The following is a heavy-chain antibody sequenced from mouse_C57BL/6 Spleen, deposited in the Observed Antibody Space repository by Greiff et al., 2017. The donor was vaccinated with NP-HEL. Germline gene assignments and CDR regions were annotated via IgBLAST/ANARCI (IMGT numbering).Heavy chain of an antibody. D-gene: IGHD1-1*01. CDR2: IDPETGGT. CDR1: GYTFTDYE. Sequence: VQLQQSGAELVRPGASVTLSCKASGYTFTDYEMHWVKQTPVHGLEWIGAIDPETGGTAYNQKFKGKAILTADKSSSTAYMELRSLTSEDSAVYYCTRERYYYGSSSYYFDYWGKGTTLTVSS. J-gene: IGHJ2*01. CDR3: TRERYYYGSSSYYFDY. V-gene: IGHV1-15*01.